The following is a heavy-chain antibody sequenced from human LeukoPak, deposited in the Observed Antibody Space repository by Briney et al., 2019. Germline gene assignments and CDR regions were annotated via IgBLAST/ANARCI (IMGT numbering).Heavy chain of an antibody. CDR1: GGSISSYY. V-gene: IGHV4-59*01. D-gene: IGHD3-9*01. CDR3: ARVPPDYDILTGYLRGHYYYMDV. CDR2: ISYNGST. Sequence: MPSETLSLTCTVSGGSISSYYWSWIRQPPGKGLEWIGYISYNGSTNYNPSLKSRVTISVDTFKNQFSLKLSSVTAADTAVYYCARVPPDYDILTGYLRGHYYYMDVWGKGTTVTVS. J-gene: IGHJ6*03.